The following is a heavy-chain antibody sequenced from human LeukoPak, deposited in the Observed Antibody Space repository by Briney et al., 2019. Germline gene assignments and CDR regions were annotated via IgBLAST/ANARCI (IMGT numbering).Heavy chain of an antibody. D-gene: IGHD2-15*01. J-gene: IGHJ6*03. CDR3: ARLLPNTLPGLPYNYHYLDV. Sequence: SETLCLTCTVSGDSMISYYWSWIRQLPGKGLEWIGYIYYTGTTNYNPSLRSRVIISVDTSRNQFSLRLNSVTAADTAVYYCARLLPNTLPGLPYNYHYLDVWGKGTTVAVSS. CDR2: IYYTGTT. CDR1: GDSMISYY. V-gene: IGHV4-59*01.